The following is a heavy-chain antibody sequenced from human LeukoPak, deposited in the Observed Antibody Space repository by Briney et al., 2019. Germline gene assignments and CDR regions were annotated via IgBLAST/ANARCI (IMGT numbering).Heavy chain of an antibody. J-gene: IGHJ4*02. Sequence: SETLSLTCTVSGGSISSGGYYWSWIRQPPGKGLEWIGYIYHSGSTYCNPSLKSRVTISVDRSKNQFSLKLSSVTAADTAVYYCARASPARSEDFDYWGQGTLVTVSS. V-gene: IGHV4-30-2*01. CDR2: IYHSGST. CDR3: ARASPARSEDFDY. CDR1: GGSISSGGYY. D-gene: IGHD6-6*01.